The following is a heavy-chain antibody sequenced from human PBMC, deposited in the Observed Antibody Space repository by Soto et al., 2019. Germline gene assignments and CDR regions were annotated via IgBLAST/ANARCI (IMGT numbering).Heavy chain of an antibody. CDR3: SRQTGGGYGGNSGGYYFDY. CDR2: IYYSGST. Sequence: SETLSLTCTVSGGSISSYYWSWIRQPPGKGLEWIGYIYYSGSTNYNPSLKSRLTISVDTSKNQFSLMLSSVTAADTAVYYCSRQTGGGYGGNSGGYYFDYWGQGTLVTVSS. V-gene: IGHV4-59*08. J-gene: IGHJ4*02. CDR1: GGSISSYY. D-gene: IGHD2-15*01.